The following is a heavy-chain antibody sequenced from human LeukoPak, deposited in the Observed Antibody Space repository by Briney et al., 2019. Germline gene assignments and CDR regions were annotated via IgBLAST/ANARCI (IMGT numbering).Heavy chain of an antibody. CDR1: GYSFTSYW. CDR3: ARAPPASYCSGGSCYFEYYYDMDV. CDR2: IYPGDSDT. J-gene: IGHJ6*02. Sequence: GESLKISCKGSGYSFTSYWIGWVRQMPGKGLEWMGIIYPGDSDTRYSPSFQGQVTISADKSISTAYLQWSSLKASDTAMYYCARAPPASYCSGGSCYFEYYYDMDVWGQGTAVTVSS. V-gene: IGHV5-51*01. D-gene: IGHD2-15*01.